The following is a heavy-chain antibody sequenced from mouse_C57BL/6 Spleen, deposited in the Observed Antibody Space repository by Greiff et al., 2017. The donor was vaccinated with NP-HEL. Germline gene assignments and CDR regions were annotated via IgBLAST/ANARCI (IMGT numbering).Heavy chain of an antibody. CDR2: IWSGGST. CDR3: ARNPLRGYAMDY. CDR1: GFSLTSYG. Sequence: VQLQQSGPGLVQPSQSLSITCTVSGFSLTSYGVHWVRQSPGKGLEWLGVIWSGGSTDYNAAFISRLSISKDNSTSQVFFKMNSLQADDTAIYYCARNPLRGYAMDYWGQGTSVTVSS. J-gene: IGHJ4*01. V-gene: IGHV2-2*01.